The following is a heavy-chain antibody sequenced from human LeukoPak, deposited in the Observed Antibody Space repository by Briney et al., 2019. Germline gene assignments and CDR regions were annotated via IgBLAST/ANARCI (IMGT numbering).Heavy chain of an antibody. CDR2: IYPGDSDT. D-gene: IGHD3-22*01. V-gene: IGHV5-51*01. CDR3: ARRLMYYYDTSGYDVAFDI. Sequence: GESLQISCKGSGYTFTNYWIGWVRQMPGKGLEWMGIIYPGDSDTTYSPSFQGQVTISADKSISAASLQWSSLKASDTAMYYCARRLMYYYDTSGYDVAFDIWGQGTMVTVSS. CDR1: GYTFTNYW. J-gene: IGHJ3*02.